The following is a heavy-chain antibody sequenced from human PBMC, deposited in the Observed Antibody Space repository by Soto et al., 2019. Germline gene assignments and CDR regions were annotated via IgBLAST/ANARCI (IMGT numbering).Heavy chain of an antibody. V-gene: IGHV3-33*01. J-gene: IGHJ3*02. CDR1: GFTFSSYG. CDR2: IWYDGSNK. CDR3: ASGDRITIFGVVINSFDI. Sequence: PGGSLRLSCAASGFTFSSYGMHCVRQAPGKGLEWVAVIWYDGSNKYYADSVKGRFTISRDNSKNTLYLQMNSLRAEDTAVYYCASGDRITIFGVVINSFDIWGQGTMVTVSS. D-gene: IGHD3-3*01.